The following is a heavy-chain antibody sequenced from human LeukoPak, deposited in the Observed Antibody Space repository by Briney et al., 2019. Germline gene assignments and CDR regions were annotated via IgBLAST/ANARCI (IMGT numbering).Heavy chain of an antibody. V-gene: IGHV4-31*03. Sequence: SETLSLTCTVSGGSISSGDSYWSWIRQHPGKGLEWIAYIHYSGNTDNNPSLRSRVTISLDTSKNQISLHLSSVTAADTGVYYCARYYYDRSGYYSNWFDPWGQGTLVTVSS. D-gene: IGHD3-22*01. J-gene: IGHJ5*02. CDR2: IHYSGNT. CDR3: ARYYYDRSGYYSNWFDP. CDR1: GGSISSGDSY.